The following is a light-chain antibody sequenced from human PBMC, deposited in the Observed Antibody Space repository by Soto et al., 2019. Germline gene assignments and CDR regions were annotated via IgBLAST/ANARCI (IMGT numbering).Light chain of an antibody. CDR2: EVS. CDR3: SSYAGSNNVV. J-gene: IGLJ2*01. CDR1: SSDVGGYDF. V-gene: IGLV2-8*01. Sequence: QYALTQPPSASGSPGQSVAVSCTGSSSDVGGYDFVSWYQQHPGKAPKLMIYEVSKRPSGVPDRFSGSKSGNPASLTVSGLQAEDEADYYCSSYAGSNNVVFGGGTKLTVL.